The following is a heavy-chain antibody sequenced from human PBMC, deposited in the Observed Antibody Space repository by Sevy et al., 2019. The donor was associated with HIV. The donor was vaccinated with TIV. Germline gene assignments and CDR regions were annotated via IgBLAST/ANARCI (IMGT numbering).Heavy chain of an antibody. CDR2: IYHSGST. V-gene: IGHV4-38-2*01. CDR1: GYSISSGYY. J-gene: IGHJ5*02. Sequence: SETLSLTCAVSGYSISSGYYWGWIRQPPGKGLEWIGSIYHSGSTYYNPSLKSRVTISVDTSKNQFSLKLSSVTAADTAVYYCARLLSYYDSSGLWWFDPWGQGTLVTVSS. CDR3: ARLLSYYDSSGLWWFDP. D-gene: IGHD3-22*01.